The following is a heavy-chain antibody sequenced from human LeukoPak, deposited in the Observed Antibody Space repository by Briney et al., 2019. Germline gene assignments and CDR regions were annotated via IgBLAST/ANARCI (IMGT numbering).Heavy chain of an antibody. V-gene: IGHV4-4*07. D-gene: IGHD3-22*01. Sequence: SETLSLTCTVSVGSISSYYGSWIRQPAGKGVEWIGRIYTRWSTNYNPSLKSRVTMSVDTSKNQFSMKLSSVTAADTAVFYCASLTTADAFDIWGQGTMVTVSS. CDR3: ASLTTADAFDI. J-gene: IGHJ3*02. CDR2: IYTRWST. CDR1: VGSISSYY.